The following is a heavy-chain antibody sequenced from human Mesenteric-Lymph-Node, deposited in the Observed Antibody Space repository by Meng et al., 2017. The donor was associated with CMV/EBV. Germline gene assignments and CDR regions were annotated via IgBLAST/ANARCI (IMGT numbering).Heavy chain of an antibody. CDR1: GGDFRRYP. CDR3: ATTELVVVPTTGTTAYYYGLDV. V-gene: IGHV1-69*10. D-gene: IGHD3-22*01. CDR2: IIPMTGIA. J-gene: IGHJ6*02. Sequence: SVKVSCKTSGGDFRRYPISWVRQIPGQGLEWMGGIIPMTGIANYAQKFQGRFTIAADRSTSSAYMELSSLRSDDTAVYFCATTELVVVPTTGTTAYYYGLDVWGRGTTVTVSS.